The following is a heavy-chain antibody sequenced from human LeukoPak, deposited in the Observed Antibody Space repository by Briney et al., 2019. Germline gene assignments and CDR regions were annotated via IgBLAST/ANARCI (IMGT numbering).Heavy chain of an antibody. D-gene: IGHD3-16*01. CDR3: ARDLGSTVGRLGDY. V-gene: IGHV1-69*06. CDR1: AGTFSSYA. CDR2: IIPIFGTA. J-gene: IGHJ4*02. Sequence: SVKVSCKGSAGTFSSYAISWVRQAPGQGLEWMGGIIPIFGTANYEHKFQGRVTITADKSTSTAYMELSSLRSEDMAVYYCARDLGSTVGRLGDYWGQGTLVTVSS.